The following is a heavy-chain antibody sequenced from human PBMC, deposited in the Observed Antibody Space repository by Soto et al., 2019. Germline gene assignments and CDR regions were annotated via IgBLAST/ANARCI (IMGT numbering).Heavy chain of an antibody. CDR3: XXXXXPIDY. Sequence: QVQLVESGGGLVKPGGSLRLSCAXXXXXXXXYYMXXIRXAPGKGLEWVSYISSSGSTIYYADAVKGRFTISRDNAKNSLYLQMNSLRAEXXXXXXXXXXXXPIDYWGQGTLVTVSS. J-gene: IGHJ4*02. V-gene: IGHV3-11*01. CDR1: XXXXXXYY. CDR2: ISSSGSTI.